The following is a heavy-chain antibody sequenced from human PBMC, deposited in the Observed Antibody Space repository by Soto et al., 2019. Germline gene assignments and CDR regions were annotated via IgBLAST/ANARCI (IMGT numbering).Heavy chain of an antibody. V-gene: IGHV3-48*02. D-gene: IGHD2-2*01. CDR1: GFTFSSYS. J-gene: IGHJ4*02. Sequence: EVQLVESGGGLVQPGGSLRLSCAASGFTFSSYSMNWVRQAPGKGLEWVSYISSRSSTIYYADSVKGRFTISRDNAKNSLYLQMNSLRDEDTAVYYCARGDIVVVPAATDYWGQGTLVIVSS. CDR3: ARGDIVVVPAATDY. CDR2: ISSRSSTI.